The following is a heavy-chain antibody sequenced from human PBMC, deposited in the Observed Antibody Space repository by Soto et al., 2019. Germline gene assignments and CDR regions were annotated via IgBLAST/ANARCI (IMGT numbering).Heavy chain of an antibody. V-gene: IGHV1-2*02. CDR3: ARVPGHKNSRGDY. J-gene: IGHJ4*02. D-gene: IGHD1-7*01. CDR2: INPKTGDT. Sequence: QVQLVQSGAEVKKPGASVSVSCKASGYTFTHYYIHWVRRAPGQGLEWMGLINPKTGDTNYAQKFRDRVRMTRDTSPNTASMRLSSLRSDDTAVYYCARVPGHKNSRGDYWGQGTPVTVSA. CDR1: GYTFTHYY.